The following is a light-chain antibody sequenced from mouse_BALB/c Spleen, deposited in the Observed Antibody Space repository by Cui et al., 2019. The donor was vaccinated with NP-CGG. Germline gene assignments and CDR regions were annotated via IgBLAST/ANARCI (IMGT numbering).Light chain of an antibody. J-gene: IGLJ1*01. Sequence: QAVVTQESALTTSPGGTVTLTCRSSTGAVTTSNYANWVQEKPDYLFTGLIGGTNNRVPGVPARFSGSLIGDKAALTITGAQTEDEAIYFCALWYSNHWVFGGGTKLTVL. CDR3: ALWYSNHWV. CDR1: TGAVTTSNY. V-gene: IGLV1*01. CDR2: GTN.